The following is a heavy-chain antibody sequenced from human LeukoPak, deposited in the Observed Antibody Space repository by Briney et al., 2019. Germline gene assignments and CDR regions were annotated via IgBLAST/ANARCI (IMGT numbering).Heavy chain of an antibody. CDR2: IIPIFGTA. CDR1: GGTFSSYA. CDR3: ARVGMGSSNLDYYYYMDV. D-gene: IGHD6-13*01. V-gene: IGHV1-69*13. J-gene: IGHJ6*03. Sequence: SVKVSCKASGGTFSSYAISWVRQAPGQGLEWMGGIIPIFGTANYAQKFQGRVTITADESTSTAYMELSSLRSEDTTVYYCARVGMGSSNLDYYYYMDVWGKGTTVTISS.